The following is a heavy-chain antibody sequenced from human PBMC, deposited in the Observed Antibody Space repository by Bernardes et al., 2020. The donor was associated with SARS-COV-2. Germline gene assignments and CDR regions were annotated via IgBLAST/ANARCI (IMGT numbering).Heavy chain of an antibody. CDR3: ARSGVNRAPPYYYYGMDV. D-gene: IGHD3-10*01. V-gene: IGHV1-8*01. CDR2: MNPNSGNT. CDR1: GYTSISYY. Sequence: ASLKISCKASGYTSISYYINWVRHATGQGREWMGWMNPNSGNTGYAQKFQGRVIMTRNTSISTAYMELRSLRSEDTAVYYYARSGVNRAPPYYYYGMDVWGQGTTVTVSS. J-gene: IGHJ6*02.